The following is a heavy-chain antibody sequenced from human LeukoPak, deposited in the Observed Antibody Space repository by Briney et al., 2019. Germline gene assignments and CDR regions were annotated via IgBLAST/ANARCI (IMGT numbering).Heavy chain of an antibody. J-gene: IGHJ5*02. CDR3: ARDRLRVVRLPPSRDNWFDP. Sequence: PGGSLRLSCAASGFIFSSYWMSWVRQAPGKGLEWVANIKQDGSEKYYVDSVKGRFTISRDNAKNSLYLQMNSLRAEDTAVYYCARDRLRVVRLPPSRDNWFDPWGQGTLVTVSS. CDR1: GFIFSSYW. V-gene: IGHV3-7*01. D-gene: IGHD4-23*01. CDR2: IKQDGSEK.